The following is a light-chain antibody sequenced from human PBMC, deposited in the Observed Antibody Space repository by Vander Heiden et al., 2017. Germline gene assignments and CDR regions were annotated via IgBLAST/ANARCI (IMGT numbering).Light chain of an antibody. CDR1: QSVSSY. V-gene: IGKV3-11*01. Sequence: EIVLTQSPATLSLSPGERATLSCRASQSVSSYLAWYQQKPGQAPRLRIYDASNRATGIPARFSGSGSGTDFTLTISSLGPEDFAVYYCQQRSNWLWTFGQGTKVEIK. J-gene: IGKJ1*01. CDR2: DAS. CDR3: QQRSNWLWT.